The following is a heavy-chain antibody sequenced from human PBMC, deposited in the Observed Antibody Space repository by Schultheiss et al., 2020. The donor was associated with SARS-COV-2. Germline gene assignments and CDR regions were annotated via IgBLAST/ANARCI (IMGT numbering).Heavy chain of an antibody. CDR2: IYYSGST. J-gene: IGHJ6*02. D-gene: IGHD1-26*01. V-gene: IGHV4-59*08. CDR3: ARHRERIAGIVGWAYGVDV. CDR1: GGSISSYY. Sequence: SETLSLTCTVSGGSISSYYWSWIRQHPGKGLEWIGYIYYSGSTNYNPSLKSRVFMSVDTSKNQFSLKLNSVTAADTAVYYCARHRERIAGIVGWAYGVDVWGQGTTVTVSS.